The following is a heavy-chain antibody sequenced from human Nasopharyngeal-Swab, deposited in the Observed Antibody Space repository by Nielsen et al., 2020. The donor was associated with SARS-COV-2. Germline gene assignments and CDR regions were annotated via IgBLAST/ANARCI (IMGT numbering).Heavy chain of an antibody. V-gene: IGHV3-23*01. CDR3: AKEYSSSWYRTWFDP. Sequence: GESLKVSCAASGFTFSTYAMSWVRQAPGKRLQWVSAISGSGGSTYYADSVKGRFTISRDNSKNTLYLQMNSLRAEDTAVYYCAKEYSSSWYRTWFDPWGQGTLVTVSS. D-gene: IGHD6-13*01. CDR1: GFTFSTYA. CDR2: ISGSGGST. J-gene: IGHJ5*02.